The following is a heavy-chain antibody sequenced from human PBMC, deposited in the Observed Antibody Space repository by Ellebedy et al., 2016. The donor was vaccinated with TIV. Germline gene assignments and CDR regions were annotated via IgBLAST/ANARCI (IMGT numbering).Heavy chain of an antibody. J-gene: IGHJ4*02. CDR2: ISWNSENI. V-gene: IGHV3-9*01. CDR3: VKDIRGGPSSGWFY. D-gene: IGHD6-19*01. Sequence: SLKISCAASGFIFDDYAMHWVRQAPGKGLEWVSSISWNSENIAYADSVKDRFAISRDNAKNSLYLQLAILRPEDTALYYCVKDIRGGPSSGWFYWGQGTLVTVSS. CDR1: GFIFDDYA.